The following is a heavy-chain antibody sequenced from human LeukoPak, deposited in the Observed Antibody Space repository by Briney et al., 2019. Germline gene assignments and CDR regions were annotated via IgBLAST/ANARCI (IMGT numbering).Heavy chain of an antibody. J-gene: IGHJ4*02. V-gene: IGHV3-53*01. CDR1: GFTVSSNY. Sequence: PGGSLRLSCAASGFTVSSNYMSWVRQAPGKGLEWVSVIYSGGSTYYADSMKGRFTISRDNSKNTLYLQMNSLRAEDTAVYYCASLSSGWYYFDSWGQGTLVTVSS. CDR3: ASLSSGWYYFDS. D-gene: IGHD6-19*01. CDR2: IYSGGST.